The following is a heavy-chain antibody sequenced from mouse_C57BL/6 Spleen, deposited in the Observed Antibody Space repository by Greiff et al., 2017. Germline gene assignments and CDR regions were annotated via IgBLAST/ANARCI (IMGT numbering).Heavy chain of an antibody. CDR2: IYPGDGDT. D-gene: IGHD1-1*01. V-gene: IGHV1-82*01. J-gene: IGHJ1*03. CDR3: ARPLLLPV. CDR1: GYAFSSSW. Sequence: LQESGPELVKPGASVKISCKASGYAFSSSWMNWVKQRPGKGLEWIGRIYPGDGDTNYNGKFKGKATLTADKSSSTAYMQLSSLTSEDSAVYFCARPLLLPVWGTGTTVTVSS.